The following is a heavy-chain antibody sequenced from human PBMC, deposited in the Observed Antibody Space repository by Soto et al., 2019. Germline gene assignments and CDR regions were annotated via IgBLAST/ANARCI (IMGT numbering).Heavy chain of an antibody. CDR2: INPSGGST. CDR1: GYTFTNYY. Sequence: QVQLVQSGAEVKKPGASVKVSCKASGYTFTNYYIHWVRQASGQGLEWMGIINPSGGSTDYTQKFQDRVTMSRDTSTSTVYMELSSLRSEDTAVYYCARDHRLLWFGELLIWGQGTLVTVSS. J-gene: IGHJ4*02. CDR3: ARDHRLLWFGELLI. V-gene: IGHV1-46*01. D-gene: IGHD3-10*01.